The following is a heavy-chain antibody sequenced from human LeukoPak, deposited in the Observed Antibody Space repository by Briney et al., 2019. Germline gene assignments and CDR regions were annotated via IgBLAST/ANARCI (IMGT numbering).Heavy chain of an antibody. Sequence: ASVKVSCKASGYTFTSYDINWVRQATGQGLEWMGWMNPNSGNTGYAQKFQGRVTMTRNTSISTAYMELSSLRSEDTAVYYCARHLHTTVPNLDYWGQGTLVTVSS. V-gene: IGHV1-8*01. CDR2: MNPNSGNT. D-gene: IGHD4-17*01. CDR3: ARHLHTTVPNLDY. CDR1: GYTFTSYD. J-gene: IGHJ4*02.